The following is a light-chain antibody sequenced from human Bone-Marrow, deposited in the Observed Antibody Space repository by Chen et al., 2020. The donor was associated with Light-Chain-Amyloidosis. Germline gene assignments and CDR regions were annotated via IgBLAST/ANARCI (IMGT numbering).Light chain of an antibody. V-gene: IGLV1-44*01. J-gene: IGLJ3*02. CDR1: YSNIGSNT. Sequence: QSVLTQPPSASGTPGQKVTISCSGTYSNIGSNTVSWYQHLPGTAPKLLMYSNDQRPSVVSDRFSGPKSGTSASLASSGLQSEDEADYYCAAWDDNMTGWVFGGGTKLTVL. CDR3: AAWDDNMTGWV. CDR2: SND.